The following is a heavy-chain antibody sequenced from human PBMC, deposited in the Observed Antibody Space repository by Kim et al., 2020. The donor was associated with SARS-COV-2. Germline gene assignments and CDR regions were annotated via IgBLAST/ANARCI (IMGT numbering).Heavy chain of an antibody. J-gene: IGHJ2*01. CDR2: ITSVSNYI. CDR1: GFTFSSYS. CDR3: ARGGYGDNWFFDL. V-gene: IGHV3-21*01. D-gene: IGHD4-17*01. Sequence: GGSLRLSCAASGFTFSSYSMNWVRQAPGKGLDWVSSITSVSNYIYYADSLKGRFTISRDNAKNSLYLQMNSLRAEDTAVYYCARGGYGDNWFFDLWGRGTLVTVSS.